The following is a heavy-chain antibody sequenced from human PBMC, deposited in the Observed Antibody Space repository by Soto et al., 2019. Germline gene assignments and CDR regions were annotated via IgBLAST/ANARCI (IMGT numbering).Heavy chain of an antibody. D-gene: IGHD3-22*01. CDR3: ARDISITMIVVVPPFDY. J-gene: IGHJ4*02. Sequence: ASVKVSCKASGYTFTSYGISWVRQAPGQGLEWMGWISAYNGNTNYAQKLQGRVTMTTDTSTSTAYVELRSLRSDDTAVYYCARDISITMIVVVPPFDYWGQGTLVTVSS. CDR2: ISAYNGNT. V-gene: IGHV1-18*01. CDR1: GYTFTSYG.